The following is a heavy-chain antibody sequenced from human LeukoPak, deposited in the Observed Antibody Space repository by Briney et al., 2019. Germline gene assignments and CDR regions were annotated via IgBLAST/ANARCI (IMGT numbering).Heavy chain of an antibody. CDR2: IYYSGST. D-gene: IGHD3-10*01. J-gene: IGHJ3*02. Sequence: SETLSLTCTVSGGSISSYYWSWIRQPPGKGLEWIGYIYYSGSTNYNPSLKSRVTISVDTSKNQFSLKLSSVTAADTAVYYCARYLNYCGSGRLRHYDYVWWFDIWGQGTMVTVSS. CDR3: ARYLNYCGSGRLRHYDYVWWFDI. CDR1: GGSISSYY. V-gene: IGHV4-59*12.